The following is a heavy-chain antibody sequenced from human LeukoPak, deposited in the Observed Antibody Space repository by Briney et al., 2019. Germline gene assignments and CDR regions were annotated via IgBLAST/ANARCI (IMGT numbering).Heavy chain of an antibody. D-gene: IGHD6-13*01. CDR2: IYHSGGT. CDR1: GDPINSIDW. Sequence: PSETLSLTCAVSGDPINSIDWWSWVRQSPARGLEWIGEIYHSGGTNYNPSLKSRVTISVDTSKNQFSLKLNSVTAADTAVYFCARGGFRAAAGTALWYWGQGTLVTVSS. V-gene: IGHV4-4*02. CDR3: ARGGFRAAAGTALWY. J-gene: IGHJ4*02.